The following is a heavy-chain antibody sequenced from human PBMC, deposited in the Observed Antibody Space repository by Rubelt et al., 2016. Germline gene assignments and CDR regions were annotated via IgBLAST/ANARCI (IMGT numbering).Heavy chain of an antibody. V-gene: IGHV7-4-1*02. Sequence: PGDSVKVSCKASGYTFSSYAIHWVRQAPGQGLEWMGWINTNTGNPTYAQGFTGRFVFSLDTSVSTAYLQISSLKAEDTAVYYCARVIAAREDYNWFDPWGQGTLVTVSS. CDR2: INTNTGNP. CDR3: ARVIAAREDYNWFDP. CDR1: GYTFSSYA. J-gene: IGHJ5*02. D-gene: IGHD6-6*01.